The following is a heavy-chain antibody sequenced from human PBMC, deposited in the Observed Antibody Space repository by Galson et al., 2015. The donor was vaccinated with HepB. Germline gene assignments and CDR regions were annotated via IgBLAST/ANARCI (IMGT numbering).Heavy chain of an antibody. V-gene: IGHV3-43*01. Sequence: SLRLSGAAPGFTFDDHTMQWVGQVPGKGLEWVPLISWDAVSTYYAASVKGRFTISRANNKNSLYLQMNSLRTEDTAFYYCTKGSQSSGWYASDYWGQGTLVIVSS. D-gene: IGHD6-19*01. CDR3: TKGSQSSGWYASDY. CDR2: ISWDAVST. CDR1: GFTFDDHT. J-gene: IGHJ4*02.